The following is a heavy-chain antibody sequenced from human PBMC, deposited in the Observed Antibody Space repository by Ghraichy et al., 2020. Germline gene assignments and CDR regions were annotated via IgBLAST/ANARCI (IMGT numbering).Heavy chain of an antibody. D-gene: IGHD3-16*01. J-gene: IGHJ4*02. V-gene: IGHV3-43*01. Sequence: GGSLRLSCAASGFTFDDYTMHWVRQAPGKGLEWVSLISWDGGSTYYADSVKGRFTISRDNSKNSLYLQMNSLRTEDTALYYCAKDKEDGFGYFDYWGQGTLVTVSS. CDR1: GFTFDDYT. CDR3: AKDKEDGFGYFDY. CDR2: ISWDGGST.